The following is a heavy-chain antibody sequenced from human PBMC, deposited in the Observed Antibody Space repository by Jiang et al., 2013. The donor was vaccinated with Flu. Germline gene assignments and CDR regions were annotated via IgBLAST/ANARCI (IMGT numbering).Heavy chain of an antibody. CDR2: K. V-gene: IGHV3-33*01. D-gene: IGHD3-22*01. Sequence: KYYADSVKADSPSPVDNSKNTLYLQMNSLRAEDTAVYYCARGVLYYYDSSGYYDSLDYWGQGTLVTVSS. J-gene: IGHJ4*02. CDR3: ARGVLYYYDSSGYYDSLDY.